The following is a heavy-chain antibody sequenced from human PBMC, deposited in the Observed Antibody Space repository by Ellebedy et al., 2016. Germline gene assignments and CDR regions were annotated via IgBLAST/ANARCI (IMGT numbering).Heavy chain of an antibody. CDR2: IYSGGST. D-gene: IGHD4-17*01. CDR3: ARGHMTTVTTKMVDDWFDP. Sequence: GGSLRLSCTVSGDSISNTLFHWGWVRQAPGKGLEWVSVIYSGGSTYYADSVKGRFTISRDNSKNTLYLQMNSLRAEDTAVYYCARGHMTTVTTKMVDDWFDPWGQGTLVTVSS. V-gene: IGHV3-66*01. J-gene: IGHJ5*02. CDR1: GDSISNTLFH.